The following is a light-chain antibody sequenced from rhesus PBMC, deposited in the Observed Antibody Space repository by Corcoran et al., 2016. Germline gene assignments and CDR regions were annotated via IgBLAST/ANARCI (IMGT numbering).Light chain of an antibody. CDR2: EAS. Sequence: DIQMTQSPSSLSASVGDRVTITCRASQGITNDLAWHQQKPGETPKLLIYEASSLQSGIPSRFSGSGSGTDFTLTISSLQSEDFATYYCQHYYSTPWTFGQGTKVEIK. V-gene: IGKV1-25*01. J-gene: IGKJ1*01. CDR3: QHYYSTPWT. CDR1: QGITND.